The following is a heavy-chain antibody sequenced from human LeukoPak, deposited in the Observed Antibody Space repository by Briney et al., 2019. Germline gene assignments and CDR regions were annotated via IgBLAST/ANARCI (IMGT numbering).Heavy chain of an antibody. CDR3: ARASTTVPNPLDN. CDR2: INGDGSST. J-gene: IGHJ4*02. D-gene: IGHD4-17*01. Sequence: GGSLRLSCVASGFTFRTYWMHWVRQAPGKGLLWVSRINGDGSSTNYADSVKGRFTISRDNAKNTLYLQMNSLRAEDTAVYYCARASTTVPNPLDNWGQGTLVTVSS. CDR1: GFTFRTYW. V-gene: IGHV3-74*01.